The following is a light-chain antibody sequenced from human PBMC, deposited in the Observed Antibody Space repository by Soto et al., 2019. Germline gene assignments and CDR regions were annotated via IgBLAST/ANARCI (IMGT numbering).Light chain of an antibody. CDR1: QSVSNN. V-gene: IGKV3D-11*02. J-gene: IGKJ5*01. Sequence: EIVMTQSPATLSVSPWERVTLSCRASQSVSNNLVWYQQKPGQAPRLLIYGAFNRATGIPARFSGSGPGTDFTLTIRSLEPEDSAVYYCQKRNVWPPVTVGKGTRLEIK. CDR2: GAF. CDR3: QKRNVWPPVT.